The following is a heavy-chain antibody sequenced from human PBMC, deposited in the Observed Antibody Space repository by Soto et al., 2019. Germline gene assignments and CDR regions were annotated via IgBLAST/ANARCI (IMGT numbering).Heavy chain of an antibody. CDR1: GFTSSSFV. Sequence: QVQLVESGGGVVQPGRSLRLACAASGFTSSSFVIHWVRQAPGKGLEWLAVISSDGNNQYYADSVKGRFTISSDNSKITRYLQVNSLRAEDMAVYFCAKERGVLDAFDIWGQGTMVTLSS. V-gene: IGHV3-30*18. CDR2: ISSDGNNQ. D-gene: IGHD3-10*01. J-gene: IGHJ3*02. CDR3: AKERGVLDAFDI.